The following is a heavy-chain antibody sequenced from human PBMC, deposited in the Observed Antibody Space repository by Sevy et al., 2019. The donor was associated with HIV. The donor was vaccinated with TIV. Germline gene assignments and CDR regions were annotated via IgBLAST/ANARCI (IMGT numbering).Heavy chain of an antibody. Sequence: SDTLSLTCTVSGGSISSNNYCWTWIRQHPGKGLEWIGYIYYSGNTYYNPSLKSRVTISIDKSKNQFSLRLSSVTAADTAVYYCAREHGYGNGWFPYYYYYGMDVWGQGTTVTVSS. CDR3: AREHGYGNGWFPYYYYYGMDV. D-gene: IGHD6-19*01. CDR2: IYYSGNT. J-gene: IGHJ6*02. CDR1: GGSISSNNYC. V-gene: IGHV4-31*03.